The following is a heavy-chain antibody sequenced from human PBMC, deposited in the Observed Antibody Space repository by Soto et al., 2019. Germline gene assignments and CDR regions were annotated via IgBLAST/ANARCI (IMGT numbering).Heavy chain of an antibody. CDR3: ARVRHYYGSGSYYNEKKTNWFDP. CDR1: GGSIISNKC. Sequence: SETLSLTCAVYGGSIISNKCWSVFRQPPGKGLEWIGEINHSGSTNYNPSLKSRVTISVDTSKNQFSLKLSSVTAADTAVYYCARVRHYYGSGSYYNEKKTNWFDPWGQGTLVTVSS. CDR2: INHSGST. J-gene: IGHJ5*02. D-gene: IGHD3-10*01. V-gene: IGHV4-4*02.